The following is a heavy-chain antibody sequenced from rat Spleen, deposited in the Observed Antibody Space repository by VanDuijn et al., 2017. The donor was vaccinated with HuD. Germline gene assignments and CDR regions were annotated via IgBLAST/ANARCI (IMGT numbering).Heavy chain of an antibody. J-gene: IGHJ2*01. V-gene: IGHV5-7*01. Sequence: EVQLVESGGGLVQPERSLKLSCAVSGFTFSDYNMAWVRQAPKKGLEWVATISYDGSSTYYRDSVKGRFTVSRDNAKSTLYLQMNSLRSEDTATYYCTRENWVFDYWGQGVMVTVSS. CDR3: TRENWVFDY. D-gene: IGHD5-1*01. CDR2: ISYDGSST. CDR1: GFTFSDYN.